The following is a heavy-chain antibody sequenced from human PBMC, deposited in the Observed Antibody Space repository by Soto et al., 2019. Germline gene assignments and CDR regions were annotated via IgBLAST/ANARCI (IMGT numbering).Heavy chain of an antibody. Sequence: VSVKVSRQASGYTFNSYSLYLVRQAPRQRREWIGCIIGVNVIIKYSQKFQGRFTITRDTSASTAYMELRSLRSEDTAVYFCLSDFMITFGGVIAPYYFDYWGQGTLVTVSS. CDR3: LSDFMITFGGVIAPYYFDY. J-gene: IGHJ4*02. D-gene: IGHD3-16*02. CDR2: IIGVNVII. CDR1: GYTFNSYS. V-gene: IGHV1-3*01.